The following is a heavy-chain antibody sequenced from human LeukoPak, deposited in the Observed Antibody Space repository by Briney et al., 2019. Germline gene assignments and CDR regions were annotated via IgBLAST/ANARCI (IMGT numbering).Heavy chain of an antibody. CDR1: GFTFSSYW. CDR3: ATLPYYYDSSGSYYFDY. Sequence: GGSLRLSCAASGFTFSSYWMHWVRQAPGKGLVWVARISSDGSSTTYADSVKGRFTISRDNAKNTLYLQMNSLRVEDTAVYYCATLPYYYDSSGSYYFDYWGQGTLVTVPS. D-gene: IGHD3-22*01. V-gene: IGHV3-74*03. J-gene: IGHJ4*02. CDR2: ISSDGSST.